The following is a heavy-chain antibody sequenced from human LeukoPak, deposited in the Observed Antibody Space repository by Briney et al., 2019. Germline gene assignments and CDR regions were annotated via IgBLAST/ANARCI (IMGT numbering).Heavy chain of an antibody. CDR2: ISSTSSTI. Sequence: GGSLRLSCAASGFTFSSYGMHWVRQAPGRGLEWVSYISSTSSTIYYADSVKGRFTISRDNAKNSLYLQMNSLRAEDTAVYYCARDPSISSSWYDYWGQGTLVTVSS. CDR3: ARDPSISSSWYDY. D-gene: IGHD6-13*01. J-gene: IGHJ4*02. CDR1: GFTFSSYG. V-gene: IGHV3-48*01.